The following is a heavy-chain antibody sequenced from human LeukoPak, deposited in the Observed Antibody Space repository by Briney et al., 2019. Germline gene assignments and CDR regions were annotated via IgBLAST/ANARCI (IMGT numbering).Heavy chain of an antibody. V-gene: IGHV4-34*01. CDR3: ARLRWGRGGDFDS. CDR2: INHSGST. J-gene: IGHJ4*02. D-gene: IGHD4-23*01. CDR1: GGSFSGYY. Sequence: SETLSLTCAVYGGSFSGYYWSWIRQPPGKGLEWIGEINHSGSTNYNPSLKSRVTISVDTSKNQFSLKLNSVTAADTAVYYCARLRWGRGGDFDSWGQGTLVTVSS.